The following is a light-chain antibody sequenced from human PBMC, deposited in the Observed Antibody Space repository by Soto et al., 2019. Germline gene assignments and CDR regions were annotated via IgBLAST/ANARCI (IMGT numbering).Light chain of an antibody. J-gene: IGKJ3*01. CDR2: SAS. CDR1: QSVSSSY. CDR3: QQYDSSPQGFT. Sequence: VLTPSPGTLSLSPGERATLSCRASQSVSSSYLAWYQQKPGQAPRLLIYSASSRATGIPDRFSGSGSGTDFTLTINRLEPEDFAVYYCQQYDSSPQGFTFGPGTKVDIK. V-gene: IGKV3-20*01.